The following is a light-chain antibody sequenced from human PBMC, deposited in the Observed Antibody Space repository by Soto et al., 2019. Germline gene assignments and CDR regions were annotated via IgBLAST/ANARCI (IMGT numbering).Light chain of an antibody. J-gene: IGLJ2*01. CDR3: CSYAGSSASLVV. CDR1: SSDVGSYNL. V-gene: IGLV2-23*01. Sequence: QSVLTQPASVSGSPGQSITISCTGTSSDVGSYNLVSWYQQHPGKAPKLMIYEGSKRPSGVSNRFSGSKSGNTASLTISGVQAEDEADDYCCSYAGSSASLVVFGGGTKVTVL. CDR2: EGS.